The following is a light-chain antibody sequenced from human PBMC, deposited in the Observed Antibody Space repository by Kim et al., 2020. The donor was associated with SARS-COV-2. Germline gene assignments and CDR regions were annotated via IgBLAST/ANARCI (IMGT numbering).Light chain of an antibody. CDR3: QQYYSTPQT. V-gene: IGKV4-1*01. J-gene: IGKJ1*01. CDR2: WAS. CDR1: QSVLYSSSNKNF. Sequence: VTINCKSSQSVLYSSSNKNFLAWYQQKPGQPPKLLLYWASTRESGVPDRFSGSGSGTDFTLTISSLQAEDVAVYYCQQYYSTPQTFGQGTKVDIK.